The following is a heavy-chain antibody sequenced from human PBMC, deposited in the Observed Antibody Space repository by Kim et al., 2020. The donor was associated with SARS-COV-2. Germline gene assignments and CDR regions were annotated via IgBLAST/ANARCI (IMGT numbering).Heavy chain of an antibody. J-gene: IGHJ4*02. Sequence: GGSLRLSCAASGFTFSSYAMHWVRQAPGKGLEYVSGSSGNGGNTFYANSVKGRFTISRDNSKNTLDLQMGSLRAEDTAVYYCARMDYYDSLDYWGQG. CDR1: GFTFSSYA. D-gene: IGHD3-22*01. CDR2: SSGNGGNT. V-gene: IGHV3-64*01. CDR3: ARMDYYDSLDY.